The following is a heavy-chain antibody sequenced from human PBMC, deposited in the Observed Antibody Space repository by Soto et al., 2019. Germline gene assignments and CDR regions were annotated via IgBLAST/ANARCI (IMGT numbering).Heavy chain of an antibody. CDR1: GFTFSDSY. J-gene: IGHJ4*02. D-gene: IGHD3-22*01. Sequence: NPGGSLRLSCAASGFTFSDSYMSWIRQAPGKGLEWVSYISSSGSTIYSADSVKGRFTISRDNAENSLSLLMNSLRAEDTAVYYCARTYYDEGSGYYYFTYWGQGTLVTVSS. CDR2: ISSSGSTI. V-gene: IGHV3-11*01. CDR3: ARTYYDEGSGYYYFTY.